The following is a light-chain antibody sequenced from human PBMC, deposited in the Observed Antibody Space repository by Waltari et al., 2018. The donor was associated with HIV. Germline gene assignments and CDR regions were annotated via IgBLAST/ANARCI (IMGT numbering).Light chain of an antibody. CDR2: EVT. J-gene: IGLJ1*01. CDR1: SSNVGSDDL. CDR3: CSCPRSGIRYV. Sequence: QSALTQPASVSGSPGQSITISCTGTSSNVGSDDLVSWYQQHPGEAPKLIIYEVTKRPSGVSNRFPGSKSGNPASLTISGLQAEDEADYYCCSCPRSGIRYVFGTGTKVTVL. V-gene: IGLV2-23*02.